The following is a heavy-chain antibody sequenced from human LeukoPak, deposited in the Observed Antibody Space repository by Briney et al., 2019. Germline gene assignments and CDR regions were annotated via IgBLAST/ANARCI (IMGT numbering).Heavy chain of an antibody. Sequence: SETLSLTCTVSGGSISSYYWSWIRQPPGKGLEWIGYIYYSGSTNYNPSLKSRVTISVDTSKNQFSLKLSSVTTADTAVYYCARGREWIQLWGDFDYWGQGTLVTVSS. CDR1: GGSISSYY. J-gene: IGHJ4*02. CDR3: ARGREWIQLWGDFDY. CDR2: IYYSGST. V-gene: IGHV4-59*01. D-gene: IGHD5-18*01.